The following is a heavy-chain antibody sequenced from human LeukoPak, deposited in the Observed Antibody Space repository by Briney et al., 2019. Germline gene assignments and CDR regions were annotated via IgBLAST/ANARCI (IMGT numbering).Heavy chain of an antibody. V-gene: IGHV3-30*18. J-gene: IGHJ1*01. CDR2: ISYDGSNK. CDR1: GFTFGSYG. D-gene: IGHD4-23*01. Sequence: GGSLRLSCAASGFTFGSYGMHWVRQAPGKGLEWVAVISYDGSNKYYADSVKGRFTISRDNSKNTLYLQMNSLRAEDTAVYYCAKEAIMTTVVNADPKYFQHWGQGTLVTVSS. CDR3: AKEAIMTTVVNADPKYFQH.